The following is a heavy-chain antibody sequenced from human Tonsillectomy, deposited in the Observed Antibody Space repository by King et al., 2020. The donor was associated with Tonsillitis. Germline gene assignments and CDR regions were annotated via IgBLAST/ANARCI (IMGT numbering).Heavy chain of an antibody. J-gene: IGHJ4*02. CDR1: GFTFRSYA. D-gene: IGHD1-1*01. CDR3: AEGHWNADFDY. CDR2: ISSSGGSK. V-gene: IGHV3-23*04. Sequence: VQLVESGGGLVQPGGSLRLTCAASGFTFRSYAMSWVRQAPGKGLEWVSAISSSGGSKFYADSVKGRFTISRDNSKNTLYMQMNRLRAEDTAVYYCAEGHWNADFDYWGQGAQVTVSS.